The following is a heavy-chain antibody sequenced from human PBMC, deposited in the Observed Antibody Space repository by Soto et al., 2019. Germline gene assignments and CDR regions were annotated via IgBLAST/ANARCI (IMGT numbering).Heavy chain of an antibody. J-gene: IGHJ4*02. CDR2: IYYSGST. D-gene: IGHD4-17*01. CDR1: AGSTSSRPYS. Sequence: SEALSLSCAVSAGSTSSRPYSWGWIRPPPGKGLEWIGSIYYSGSTYYNPSLKSRVTISVDTSKNQFSLKLSSVTAADTAVYYCARHGTDYGDYEMGDFDYWGQGTLVTVX. CDR3: ARHGTDYGDYEMGDFDY. V-gene: IGHV4-39*01.